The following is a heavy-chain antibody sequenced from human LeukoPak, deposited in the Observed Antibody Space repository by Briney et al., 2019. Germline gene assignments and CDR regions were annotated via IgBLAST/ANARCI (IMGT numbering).Heavy chain of an antibody. D-gene: IGHD3-10*01. V-gene: IGHV3-30*02. Sequence: PGGSLRLSCAASGFTFSSYGMHWVRQAPGKGLEWVAFIRYDGSNKYYADSVKGRFTISRDNSKNTLYLQMNSLRAEDTAAYYCAKDARLLWFGELGYLDVWGQGTTVTVSS. CDR2: IRYDGSNK. CDR3: AKDARLLWFGELGYLDV. CDR1: GFTFSSYG. J-gene: IGHJ6*02.